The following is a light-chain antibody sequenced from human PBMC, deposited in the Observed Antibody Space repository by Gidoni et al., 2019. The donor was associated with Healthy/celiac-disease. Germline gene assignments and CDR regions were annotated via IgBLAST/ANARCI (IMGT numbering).Light chain of an antibody. CDR2: AAS. V-gene: IGKV1-8*01. J-gene: IGKJ1*01. CDR1: PGISSY. Sequence: AIRMTQSPSSFSASTGDRVTITCRASPGISSYLAWYQQKPGKAPKLLFYAASTLQSGVPSRFSGSGSGKDFTLTISCLQAEDFANYCWQQYYSYPRTFGQGTKVEIK. CDR3: QQYYSYPRT.